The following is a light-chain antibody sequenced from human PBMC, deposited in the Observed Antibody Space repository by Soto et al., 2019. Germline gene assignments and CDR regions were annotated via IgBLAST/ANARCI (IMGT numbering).Light chain of an antibody. CDR1: SSNIGSNT. CDR3: AAWDDSLNGQGV. CDR2: TNN. Sequence: QSVLTQPPSASGTPGQRVTISCSGSSSNIGSNTVSWYQQLPGTAPKLLIYTNNQRPSGVPDRFSGSKSGTSASLSISGLQSEDEADYHCAAWDDSLNGQGVFGGGTKLTVL. J-gene: IGLJ3*02. V-gene: IGLV1-44*01.